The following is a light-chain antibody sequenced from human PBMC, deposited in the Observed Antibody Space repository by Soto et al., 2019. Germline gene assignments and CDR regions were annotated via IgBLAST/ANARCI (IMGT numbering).Light chain of an antibody. CDR3: QQSYSTPRT. CDR1: QSISSY. Sequence: DIQMTQSPSYLSASVGDRVTITCRASQSISSYLNWYQQKPGKAPKLLIYAACSLQSGVPSRFSGSGSWTDFTLNISSLQHEDFSNYYCQQSYSTPRTFGPGNKVDIK. J-gene: IGKJ3*01. CDR2: AAC. V-gene: IGKV1-39*01.